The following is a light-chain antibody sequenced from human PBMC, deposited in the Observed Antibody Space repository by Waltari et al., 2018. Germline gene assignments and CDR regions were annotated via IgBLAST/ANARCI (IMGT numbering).Light chain of an antibody. J-gene: IGLJ1*01. Sequence: SYGLTQPLSVSVAPGQTARLTCGGNKIGSNSVHCSQQKQGRAPVLVIYYDSDRPSGIPERFSGSNSGNTAALTISRAEAGDEADYYCQVWDSTSEVFGTGTKVTVL. CDR1: KIGSNS. V-gene: IGLV3-21*04. CDR3: QVWDSTSEV. CDR2: YDS.